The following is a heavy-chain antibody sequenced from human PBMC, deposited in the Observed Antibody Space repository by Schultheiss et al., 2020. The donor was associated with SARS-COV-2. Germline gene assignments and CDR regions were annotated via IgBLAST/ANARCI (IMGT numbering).Heavy chain of an antibody. D-gene: IGHD3-3*01. CDR3: ARGRRGYDFWSGPDFDY. CDR1: GGSISSYY. Sequence: SETLSLTCTVSGGSISSYYWSWIRQPAGKGLEWIGRIYTSGSTNYNPSLKSRVTMSVDTSKNQFSLKLSSVTAADTAVYYCARGRRGYDFWSGPDFDYWGQGTLVTVSS. V-gene: IGHV4-4*07. CDR2: IYTSGST. J-gene: IGHJ4*02.